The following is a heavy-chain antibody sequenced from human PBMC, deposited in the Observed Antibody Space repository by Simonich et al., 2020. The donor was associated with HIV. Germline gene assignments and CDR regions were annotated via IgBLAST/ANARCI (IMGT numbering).Heavy chain of an antibody. CDR2: FIPIFGTS. D-gene: IGHD4-17*01. V-gene: IGHV1-69*13. J-gene: IGHJ4*02. CDR1: GGTFSSYA. CDR3: AREDFGDYGGKHFDY. Sequence: QVQLVQSGAEVKKPGSSVEVSCKASGGTFSSYAISWVRQAPGQGLEWMGRFIPIFGTSNYAQKFQGRVTITVDESPSTAYMELNSLTSEDTAIYYCAREDFGDYGGKHFDYWGQGTLVTVSS.